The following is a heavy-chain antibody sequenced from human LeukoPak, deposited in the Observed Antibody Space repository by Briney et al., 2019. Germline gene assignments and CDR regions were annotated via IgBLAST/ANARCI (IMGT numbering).Heavy chain of an antibody. Sequence: PGGSLRLSCAAPGFTFSSYAMSWVRQAPGKGLEWVSAISGSGGSTYYADSVKGRFTISRDNSKNTLYLQMNSLRAEDTAVYYCAKVYDSSGYYFNYWGQGTLVTVSS. CDR2: ISGSGGST. CDR1: GFTFSSYA. D-gene: IGHD3-22*01. V-gene: IGHV3-23*01. J-gene: IGHJ4*02. CDR3: AKVYDSSGYYFNY.